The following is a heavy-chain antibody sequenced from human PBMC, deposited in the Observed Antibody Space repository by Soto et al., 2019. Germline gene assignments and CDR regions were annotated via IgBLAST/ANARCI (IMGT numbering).Heavy chain of an antibody. V-gene: IGHV1-69*01. D-gene: IGHD4-17*01. CDR2: ISPIFDTP. CDR1: GGTFSTFA. Sequence: QVHLVQSGAEVKKPGSSVRVSCKASGGTFSTFAISWVRQAPGQGLQWMGGISPIFDTPNYAQNFQGRVTITADESTSTAYLELSGLRSEDTAVYYCASGDYGDYRAYFYYGLDVWGQGTTVTVPS. CDR3: ASGDYGDYRAYFYYGLDV. J-gene: IGHJ6*02.